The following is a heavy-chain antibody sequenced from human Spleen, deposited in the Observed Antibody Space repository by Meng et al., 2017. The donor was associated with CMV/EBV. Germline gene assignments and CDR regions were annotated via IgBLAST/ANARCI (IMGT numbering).Heavy chain of an antibody. CDR3: ARDLRDPDNWFDP. J-gene: IGHJ5*02. CDR1: GYNFTGYY. V-gene: IGHV1-2*02. Sequence: KASGYNFTGYYRHWVRQAPGQGLEWMGGINPNSGGKNYAQKFKGRVTMTRDTSISTAYMELSRLRSDDTAVYYCARDLRDPDNWFDPWGQGTLVTVSS. CDR2: INPNSGGK.